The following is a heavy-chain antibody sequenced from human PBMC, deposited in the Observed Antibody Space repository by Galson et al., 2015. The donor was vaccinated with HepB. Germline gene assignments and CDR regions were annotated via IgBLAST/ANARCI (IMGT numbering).Heavy chain of an antibody. V-gene: IGHV3-30*04. Sequence: SLRLSCAASGFTFSSYAMHWVRQAPGKGLEWVAVISYDGSNKYYADSVKGRFTISRDNSKNTLYLQMNSLRAEDTAVYYCASGGDYGSGTDGVLDYWGQGTLVTVSS. CDR2: ISYDGSNK. D-gene: IGHD3-10*01. CDR3: ASGGDYGSGTDGVLDY. CDR1: GFTFSSYA. J-gene: IGHJ4*02.